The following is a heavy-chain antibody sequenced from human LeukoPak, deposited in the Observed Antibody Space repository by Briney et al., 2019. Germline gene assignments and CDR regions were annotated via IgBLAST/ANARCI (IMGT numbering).Heavy chain of an antibody. J-gene: IGHJ4*02. CDR2: INWNGGST. D-gene: IGHD1-20*01. CDR3: ARGLEDNWNDVPGDY. Sequence: GGSLRLSCAASGFTFDDYGMSWVRQAPGKGLEWVSGINWNGGSTGYADSVKGRFTISRDNAKNSLYLQMNSLRAEDTALYYCARGLEDNWNDVPGDYWGQGTLVTVSS. V-gene: IGHV3-20*04. CDR1: GFTFDDYG.